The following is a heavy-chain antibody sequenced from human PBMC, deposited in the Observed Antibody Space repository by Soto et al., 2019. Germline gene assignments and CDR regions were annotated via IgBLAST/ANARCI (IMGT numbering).Heavy chain of an antibody. CDR2: IYPGHSDT. CDR1: GYSFTSYW. V-gene: IGHV5-51*01. J-gene: IGHJ6*03. Sequence: HGESLKISCKGSGYSFTSYWIGWVRQMPGKGLEWMGIIYPGHSDTRYSPSFQGQVTISADKSISTAYLQWSSLKASDTAMYYCARSGNYDFWSGSLLNYPYYYYMDVWGKGTTVTVSS. CDR3: ARSGNYDFWSGSLLNYPYYYYMDV. D-gene: IGHD3-3*01.